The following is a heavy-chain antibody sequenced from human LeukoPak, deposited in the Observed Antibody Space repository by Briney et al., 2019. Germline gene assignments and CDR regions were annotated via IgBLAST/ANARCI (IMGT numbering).Heavy chain of an antibody. Sequence: PLETLSLTCAVYGGSFSGYYWSWIRQPPGKGLEWIGEINHSGSTNYNPSLKSRVTISVDTSKNQFSLKLSSVTAADTAVYYCARGPNYGGNSKDFDYWGQGTLVTVSS. CDR3: ARGPNYGGNSKDFDY. D-gene: IGHD4-23*01. V-gene: IGHV4-34*01. CDR1: GGSFSGYY. J-gene: IGHJ4*02. CDR2: INHSGST.